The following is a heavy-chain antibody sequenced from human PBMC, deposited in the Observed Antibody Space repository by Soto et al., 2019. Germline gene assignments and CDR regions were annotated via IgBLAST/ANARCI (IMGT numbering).Heavy chain of an antibody. CDR1: GGSISSSTYP. Sequence: PSETLSLTCTVSGGSISSSTYPWGWLRQPPGKRKEWIGSIYYSGNTYYNPSLKSRLTISVDTSKNQFSLKLTSVTAADTAVYYCAIYSTSSGWADPWGEGTLVTV. CDR3: AIYSTSSGWADP. D-gene: IGHD6-6*01. J-gene: IGHJ5*02. CDR2: IYYSGNT. V-gene: IGHV4-39*01.